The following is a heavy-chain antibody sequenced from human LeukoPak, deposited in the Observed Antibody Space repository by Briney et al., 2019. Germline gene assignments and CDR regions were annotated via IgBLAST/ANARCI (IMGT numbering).Heavy chain of an antibody. V-gene: IGHV1-24*01. D-gene: IGHD2-2*02. Sequence: ASVKVSCKVSGYTLTELSMHWVRQAPGKGLEGMGGFDPEDGETIYAQKFQGRVTMTEDTSTDTAYMELSSLRSEDTAVYYCATSHFCSSTSCYNHYYYYGMDVWGKGTTVTVSS. CDR1: GYTLTELS. J-gene: IGHJ6*04. CDR2: FDPEDGET. CDR3: ATSHFCSSTSCYNHYYYYGMDV.